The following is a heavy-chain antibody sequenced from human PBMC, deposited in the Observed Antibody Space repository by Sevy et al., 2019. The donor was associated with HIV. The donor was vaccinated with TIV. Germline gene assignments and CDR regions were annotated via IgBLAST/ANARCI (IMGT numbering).Heavy chain of an antibody. CDR2: ISSYSNNI. J-gene: IGHJ4*02. CDR3: ARVERWYEIDC. CDR1: GFTFRSFD. V-gene: IGHV3-21*01. Sequence: GGSLRLSCEASGFTFRSFDMSWARQAPGKGLEWVSSISSYSNNIYYADSVKGRFTVSRDNAKNSLFLQMDSLGAEDTGVYFCARVERWYEIDCWGQRTLVTVSS. D-gene: IGHD2-15*01.